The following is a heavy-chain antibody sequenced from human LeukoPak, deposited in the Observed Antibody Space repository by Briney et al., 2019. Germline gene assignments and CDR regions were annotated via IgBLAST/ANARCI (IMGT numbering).Heavy chain of an antibody. CDR2: IYYSGST. Sequence: KPSETLSLTCTVSGGSISSYYWSWIRQPPGKGLEWIGYIYYSGSTNYNPSLKSRVTISVDTSKNQFSLKLSPVTAADTAVYYCARVTGYMIEDYFDYWGQGTLVTVSS. D-gene: IGHD3-22*01. J-gene: IGHJ4*02. CDR1: GGSISSYY. V-gene: IGHV4-59*01. CDR3: ARVTGYMIEDYFDY.